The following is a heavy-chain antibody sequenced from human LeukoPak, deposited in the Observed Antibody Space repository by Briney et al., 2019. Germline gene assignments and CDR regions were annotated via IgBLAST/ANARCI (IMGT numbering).Heavy chain of an antibody. J-gene: IGHJ5*02. D-gene: IGHD5-18*01. Sequence: PSETLSLTCTVSGGSISSGGYYWSWIRQHPGKGLEWIGYIYYSGSTYYNPSLKSRVTISVDTSKNQFSLKLSSVTAADTAVYYCARTVDTAMVRETQFDPWGQGTLVTVSS. CDR1: GGSISSGGYY. V-gene: IGHV4-31*03. CDR2: IYYSGST. CDR3: ARTVDTAMVRETQFDP.